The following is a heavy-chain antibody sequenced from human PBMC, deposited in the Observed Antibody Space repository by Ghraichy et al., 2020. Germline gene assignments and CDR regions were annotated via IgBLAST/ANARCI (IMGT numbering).Heavy chain of an antibody. CDR3: ARDLFMTADVATPDY. D-gene: IGHD5-12*01. CDR2: NSAYSGNT. J-gene: IGHJ4*02. V-gene: IGHV1-18*01. CDR1: GYSFTSYA. Sequence: ASVKVSCKTSGYSFTSYAITWVRQAPGQGLEWMGWNSAYSGNTFYAQKLQGRVTMTTDASTSTAYMELRSLTSDDTAVYYCARDLFMTADVATPDYWGQGTLVTVSS.